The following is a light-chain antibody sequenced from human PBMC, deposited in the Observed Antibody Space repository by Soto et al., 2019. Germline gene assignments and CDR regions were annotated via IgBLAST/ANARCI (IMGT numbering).Light chain of an antibody. CDR3: QQYKDWPPLT. J-gene: IGKJ4*01. CDR2: GAS. V-gene: IGKV3D-15*01. Sequence: EIAMTQSPVTLSASPGERVTLSCRASQSVNINLAWYQQRPGQAPRVLIYGASNRASGIPDRFSGSGSGTDFILTISSLEPDDFALYYCQQYKDWPPLTFGGGTRVEIK. CDR1: QSVNIN.